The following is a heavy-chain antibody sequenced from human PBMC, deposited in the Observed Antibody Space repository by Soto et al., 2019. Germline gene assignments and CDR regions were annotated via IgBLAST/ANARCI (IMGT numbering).Heavy chain of an antibody. CDR3: ARDLPELYQPRNWGMDV. J-gene: IGHJ6*02. Sequence: QVQLVQSGAEVKKPGSSVKVSCKASGGTFSSYAISWVRQAPGQGLEWMGGIIPIFGTANYAQKFQGRVMITADESTSTADMELSSLRSEDTAVYYCARDLPELYQPRNWGMDVWGQGTTVTVSS. CDR1: GGTFSSYA. CDR2: IIPIFGTA. V-gene: IGHV1-69*01. D-gene: IGHD2-2*01.